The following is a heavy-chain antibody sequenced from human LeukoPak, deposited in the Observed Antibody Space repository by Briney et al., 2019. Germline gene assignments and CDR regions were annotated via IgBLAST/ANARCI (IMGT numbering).Heavy chain of an antibody. J-gene: IGHJ6*02. D-gene: IGHD6-13*01. CDR1: GGSITSGGYS. CDR2: IYHSGSP. Sequence: SQTLSLTCAVSGGSITSGGYSWSWIRQPPGRGLEWLGYIYHSGSPYYSPSLQSRVTISLDRSTNQFSLELTSVTAADTAVYYCARGTYSSSWSKDGMDVWGQGTTVTVSS. CDR3: ARGTYSSSWSKDGMDV. V-gene: IGHV4-30-2*01.